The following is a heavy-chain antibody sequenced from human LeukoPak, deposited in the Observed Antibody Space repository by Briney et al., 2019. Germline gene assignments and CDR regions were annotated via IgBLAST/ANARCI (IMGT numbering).Heavy chain of an antibody. V-gene: IGHV4-59*10. CDR1: GSSISSYY. CDR3: ARLGGYCSSTSCPNDY. CDR2: IYTSGST. Sequence: SETLSLTCAVSGSSISSYYWNWIRQPAGKGLEWIGRIYTSGSTNYNPSLKSRVTISVDTSKNQFSLKLSSVTAADTAVYYCARLGGYCSSTSCPNDYWGQGTLVTVSS. D-gene: IGHD2-2*01. J-gene: IGHJ4*02.